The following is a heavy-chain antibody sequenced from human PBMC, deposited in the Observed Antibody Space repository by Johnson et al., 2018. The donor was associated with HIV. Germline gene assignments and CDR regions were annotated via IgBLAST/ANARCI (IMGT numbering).Heavy chain of an antibody. J-gene: IGHJ3*02. Sequence: QEQLVESGGGLVQPGGSLRLSCAASGFTFSSYAMSWIRQAPGKGPAWVAVISFDGNLKKYAASVKGRFTISRDNAKNSLYLQMNSLRAEDTAVYYCARDCSYGSNDAFDIWGQGTMVTVSS. V-gene: IGHV3-33*08. CDR3: ARDCSYGSNDAFDI. D-gene: IGHD5-18*01. CDR1: GFTFSSYA. CDR2: ISFDGNLK.